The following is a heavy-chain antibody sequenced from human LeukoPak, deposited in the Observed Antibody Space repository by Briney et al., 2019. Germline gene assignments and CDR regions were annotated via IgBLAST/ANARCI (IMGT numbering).Heavy chain of an antibody. CDR1: GYIFTDYG. D-gene: IGHD2-2*02. J-gene: IGHJ5*02. Sequence: ASVKVSCKASGYIFTDYGISWVRQAPGQGLEWMGWINPNSGTTNYAQKFQGRVTMTMDTSINTAYMELSRLRSDDTAVYYCARDGPPLPASSTTCYSCLVAWFDPWGQGTLVTVSS. CDR2: INPNSGTT. CDR3: ARDGPPLPASSTTCYSCLVAWFDP. V-gene: IGHV1-2*02.